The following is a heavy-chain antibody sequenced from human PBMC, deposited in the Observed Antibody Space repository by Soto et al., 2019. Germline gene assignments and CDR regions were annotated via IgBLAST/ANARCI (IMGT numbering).Heavy chain of an antibody. CDR2: ISHDGNSK. V-gene: IGHV3-30*03. J-gene: IGHJ5*02. Sequence: PGGSLRLSCAVSGFSFSACAMHWVRQAPGKGLESVAVISHDGNSKDYADSVKGRFTISRDNAKNSLYLQMNSLRAEDTAVYYCARHPERIAEIGWFDPWGQGTLVTVSS. CDR1: GFSFSACA. D-gene: IGHD6-13*01. CDR3: ARHPERIAEIGWFDP.